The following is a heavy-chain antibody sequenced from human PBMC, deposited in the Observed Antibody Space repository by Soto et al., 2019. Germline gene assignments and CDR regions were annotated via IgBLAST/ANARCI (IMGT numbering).Heavy chain of an antibody. CDR2: ISAYNGNT. J-gene: IGHJ3*01. CDR3: ARHDHGSYTINGFDV. D-gene: IGHD1-1*01. Sequence: ASVKVSCKSSGYIFSDYGITWVRQAPGQGLEWMGWISAYNGNTDYAQKFQDRLTLATDTSTSTAYMELRSLRSDDTALYYCARHDHGSYTINGFDVWGQGTMVTVSS. CDR1: GYIFSDYG. V-gene: IGHV1-18*01.